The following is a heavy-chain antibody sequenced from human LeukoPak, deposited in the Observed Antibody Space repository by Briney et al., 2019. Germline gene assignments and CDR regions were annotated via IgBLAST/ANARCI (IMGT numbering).Heavy chain of an antibody. V-gene: IGHV3-30-3*01. D-gene: IGHD3-9*01. CDR2: ISYDGSNK. J-gene: IGHJ4*02. Sequence: GRSLRLSCAASGFTFSSYAMHWVRQAPGKGLEWVAVISYDGSNKYYADSVKGRFTISRDNSKNTLYLQMNSLRAEDTAVYYCAKDRDPSSLVILDYWGQGTLVTVSS. CDR1: GFTFSSYA. CDR3: AKDRDPSSLVILDY.